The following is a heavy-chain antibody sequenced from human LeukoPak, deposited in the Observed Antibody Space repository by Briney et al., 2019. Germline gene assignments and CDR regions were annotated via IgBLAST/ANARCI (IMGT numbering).Heavy chain of an antibody. Sequence: GGSLRLSCAASGFTFSSYAMSWVRQAPGKGLEWVLAISGSGGSTYYADSVKGRFTISRDNSKNTLYLQMNSLRAEDTAVYYCAKAIHFDWSTLGYWGQGTLVTVSS. CDR3: AKAIHFDWSTLGY. CDR2: ISGSGGST. J-gene: IGHJ4*02. D-gene: IGHD3-9*01. V-gene: IGHV3-23*01. CDR1: GFTFSSYA.